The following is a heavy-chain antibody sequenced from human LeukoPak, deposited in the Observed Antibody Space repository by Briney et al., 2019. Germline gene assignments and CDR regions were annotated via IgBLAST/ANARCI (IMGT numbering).Heavy chain of an antibody. CDR2: IIPILGIA. D-gene: IGHD2-2*03. Sequence: SVKVSCKASGGTFSSYTISWVRQAPGQGLEWMGRIIPILGIANYAQKFQGRVTITADKSTSTAYMELSSLRSEDTAVYYCARDWSGYCSSTSCFHYYFDYWGQGTLVTVSS. V-gene: IGHV1-69*04. CDR3: ARDWSGYCSSTSCFHYYFDY. CDR1: GGTFSSYT. J-gene: IGHJ4*02.